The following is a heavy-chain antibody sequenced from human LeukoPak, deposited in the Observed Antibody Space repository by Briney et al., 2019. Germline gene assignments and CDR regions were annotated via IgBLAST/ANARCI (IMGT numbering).Heavy chain of an antibody. V-gene: IGHV1-18*01. D-gene: IGHD2-2*01. CDR1: GYTFSNFG. Sequence: ASVKVSCKASGYTFSNFGINWVRQAPGQGLEWMGWISGNNDHPNYGQKFQGRFTMTTDSSTSTAYMELRNLRSDDTAVYYCARARYANAWYVFDIWGHGTMVTVSS. CDR2: ISGNNDHP. CDR3: ARARYANAWYVFDI. J-gene: IGHJ3*02.